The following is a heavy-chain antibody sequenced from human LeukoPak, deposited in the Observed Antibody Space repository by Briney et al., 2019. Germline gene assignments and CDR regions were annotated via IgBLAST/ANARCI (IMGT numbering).Heavy chain of an antibody. CDR1: GGSISSGSYY. Sequence: SETLSLTCTVSGGSISSGSYYWSWIRQPAGKGLEWIGRIYTSGSTNYNPSLKSRVSISVDRSKNQFSLKLSSVTAADTAVYYCARSIEYQNFDYWGQGTLVTVSS. J-gene: IGHJ4*02. CDR3: ARSIEYQNFDY. V-gene: IGHV4-61*02. CDR2: IYTSGST. D-gene: IGHD6-6*01.